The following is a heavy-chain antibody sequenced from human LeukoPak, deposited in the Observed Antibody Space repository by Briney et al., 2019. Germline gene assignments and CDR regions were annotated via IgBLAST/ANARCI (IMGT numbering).Heavy chain of an antibody. CDR1: GFTFSSYG. V-gene: IGHV3-23*01. J-gene: IGHJ6*03. CDR3: AKSPYDGPSNYYMDV. D-gene: IGHD1-1*01. CDR2: ISGSGGST. Sequence: GGSLRLSCTASGFTFSSYGMSWVRQAPGPGLDWVSAISGSGGSTFYADSVKGRFTISRDNSKNTPYLHMNSLRAEDTAVYYCAKSPYDGPSNYYMDVWGKGTTVTISS.